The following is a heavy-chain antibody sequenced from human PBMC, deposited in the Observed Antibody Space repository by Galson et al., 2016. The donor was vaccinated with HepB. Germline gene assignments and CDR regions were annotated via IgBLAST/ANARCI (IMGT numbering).Heavy chain of an antibody. J-gene: IGHJ6*02. V-gene: IGHV4-59*13. CDR3: ARSLRELTRKGMDV. D-gene: IGHD3-10*01. CDR1: GGSMSASH. Sequence: SETLSLTCTVSGGSMSASHWSWMRQPPGKGLEWIGYSYYSGNTKYNPSLQSRVTISVDTSKNQFSLKLSSVTAADTAVYYCARSLRELTRKGMDVWGQGTTVIVSS. CDR2: SYYSGNT.